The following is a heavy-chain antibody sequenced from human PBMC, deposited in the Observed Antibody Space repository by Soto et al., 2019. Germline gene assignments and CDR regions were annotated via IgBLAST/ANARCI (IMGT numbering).Heavy chain of an antibody. CDR1: GFTFDDYT. CDR2: ISWDGGST. D-gene: IGHD3-3*01. Sequence: PGGSLRLSCAASGFTFDDYTMHWVRQAPGKGLEWVSLISWDGGSTYYADSVKGRFTISRDNSKNSLYLQMNSLRTEDTALYYCAKDVDFWSGPRYRGQGTLVTVSS. CDR3: AKDVDFWSGPRY. V-gene: IGHV3-43*01. J-gene: IGHJ4*02.